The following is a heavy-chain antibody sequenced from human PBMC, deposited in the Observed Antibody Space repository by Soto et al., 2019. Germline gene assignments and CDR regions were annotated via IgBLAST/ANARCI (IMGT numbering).Heavy chain of an antibody. CDR2: IKQDGSEK. V-gene: IGHV3-7*03. J-gene: IGHJ2*01. D-gene: IGHD1-26*01. Sequence: SWISKKQGKGLEWVANIKQDGSEKYYVDSVKGRFTISRDNAKNSLYLQMNSLRAEDTAVYYCARDPQAATDHPHFDPCGPGSL. CDR3: ARDPQAATDHPHFDP.